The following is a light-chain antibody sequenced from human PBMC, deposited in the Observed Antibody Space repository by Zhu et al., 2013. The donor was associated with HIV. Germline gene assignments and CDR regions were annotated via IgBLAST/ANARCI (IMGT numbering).Light chain of an antibody. CDR1: RNDVGTYDF. Sequence: QSALTQPASVSGSPGQSITISCTGGRNDVGTYDFVSWYQQHPGKAPILIIYKVNGRPSGVSTRFSGSKSGNTASLTISRLQPEDEASYHCCSYTSALTRVFGTGTKVTVL. CDR2: KVN. CDR3: CSYTSALTRV. V-gene: IGLV2-14*01. J-gene: IGLJ1*01.